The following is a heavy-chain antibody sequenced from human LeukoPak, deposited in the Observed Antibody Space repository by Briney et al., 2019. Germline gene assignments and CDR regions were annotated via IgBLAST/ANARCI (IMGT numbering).Heavy chain of an antibody. CDR3: ARGYGSRSYYGMDV. J-gene: IGHJ6*02. V-gene: IGHV3-30*02. D-gene: IGHD3-10*01. Sequence: SGGSLRLSCAASGFTFSSYGMHWVRQAPGKGLEWVALLRYDGSNTLYADSVKGRLTISRDNSKNTLYLQMNSLRAEDTAVYYCARGYGSRSYYGMDVWGQGTTVTVSS. CDR2: LRYDGSNT. CDR1: GFTFSSYG.